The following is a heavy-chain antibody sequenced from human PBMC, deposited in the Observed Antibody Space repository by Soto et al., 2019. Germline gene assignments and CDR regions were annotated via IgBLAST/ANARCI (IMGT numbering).Heavy chain of an antibody. D-gene: IGHD5-18*01. V-gene: IGHV1-69*06. CDR2: IIPVFGTG. J-gene: IGHJ4*02. Sequence: QVQLVQSGAEVKKPGSSVNVSCKASGGTFSSYAISWVRQAPGQGLDWMGGIIPVFGTGIYAQKFQGRVTITADKSTNTAYMELSSLRSEDTAVYFCARVGGTGGYTYGLDYWGQGTLVTVSS. CDR1: GGTFSSYA. CDR3: ARVGGTGGYTYGLDY.